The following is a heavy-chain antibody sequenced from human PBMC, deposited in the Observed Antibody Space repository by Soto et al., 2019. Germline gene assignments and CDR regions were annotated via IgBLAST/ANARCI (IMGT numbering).Heavy chain of an antibody. Sequence: QVQLVESGGGVVQPGRSLRLSCAASGFTFSNYAIHWVRQAPGKGLMWVAVISYDGSNKYYVDSVKGRFTISRDNSKNTLYPQMNSLRAEDTAVYFYAKDLGCIAVAGTDYYYVMDVWGQGTTVTVSS. CDR1: GFTFSNYA. CDR3: AKDLGCIAVAGTDYYYVMDV. CDR2: ISYDGSNK. J-gene: IGHJ6*02. V-gene: IGHV3-30*18. D-gene: IGHD6-19*01.